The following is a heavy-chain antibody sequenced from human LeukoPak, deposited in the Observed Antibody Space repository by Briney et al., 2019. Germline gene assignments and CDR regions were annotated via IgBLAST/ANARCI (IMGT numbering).Heavy chain of an antibody. Sequence: GGSLRLSCAASGFTFSRYAMNWVRQAPGKGLEWVSTITGSGGYTYYADSVKGRFTISRDNSKNTLFLRMNSLRAEDTAVYFCAKQSLYDSSGHFHYWGQGTLVTVSS. D-gene: IGHD3-22*01. CDR2: ITGSGGYT. V-gene: IGHV3-23*01. J-gene: IGHJ4*02. CDR3: AKQSLYDSSGHFHY. CDR1: GFTFSRYA.